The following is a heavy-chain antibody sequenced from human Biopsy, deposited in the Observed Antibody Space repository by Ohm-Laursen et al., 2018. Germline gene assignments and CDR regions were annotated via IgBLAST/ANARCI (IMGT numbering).Heavy chain of an antibody. CDR1: GFTFTNYD. J-gene: IGHJ4*02. V-gene: IGHV3-21*01. Sequence: SLRLSCTASGFTFTNYDMTWVRQAPGKGLEWVSTINPSRSSMSYADSVKGRFTISRDNSNNSLYPQMNSLKAEDTAVYYCARDPNWGSGYWGQGTLVTVSS. CDR3: ARDPNWGSGY. CDR2: INPSRSSM. D-gene: IGHD7-27*01.